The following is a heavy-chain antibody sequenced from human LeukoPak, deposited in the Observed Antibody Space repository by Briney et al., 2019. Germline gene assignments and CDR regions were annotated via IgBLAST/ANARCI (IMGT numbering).Heavy chain of an antibody. CDR3: SRILGRSWSGGFAY. V-gene: IGHV3-49*03. Sequence: GRSLRLSCTASGFTFDDYAMSWFRQAPGKGLEWVGFIRNKAHGGAIEYAASVKGRFTISRDDSESTAYLQMNSLKTEDTAVYYCSRILGRSWSGGFAYWGQGTLVTVSS. CDR2: IRNKAHGGAI. J-gene: IGHJ4*02. D-gene: IGHD3-10*01. CDR1: GFTFDDYA.